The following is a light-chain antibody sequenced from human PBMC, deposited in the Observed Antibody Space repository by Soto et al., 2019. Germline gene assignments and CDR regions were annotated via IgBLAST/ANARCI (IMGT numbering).Light chain of an antibody. CDR3: QQYGSSPTP. J-gene: IGKJ1*01. Sequence: VMTQAPLSLRSTLGQPPSLSCRSSQSVSSNFLALYQQKPGQAPRLLIFGAYTRATGITDRFRGSGSGTEFTLTISSLQTEDFAVYYCQQYGSSPTPFAQGTKVDIK. CDR1: QSVSSNF. CDR2: GAY. V-gene: IGKV3-20*01.